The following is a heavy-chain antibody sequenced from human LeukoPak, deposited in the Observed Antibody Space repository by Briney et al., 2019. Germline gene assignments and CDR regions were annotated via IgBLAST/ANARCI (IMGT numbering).Heavy chain of an antibody. J-gene: IGHJ4*02. CDR3: ARGYAYGPNYYFDY. D-gene: IGHD5-18*01. CDR2: IYYSGST. V-gene: IGHV4-59*01. CDR1: GGSISSYY. Sequence: ETLSLTWSVSGGSISSYYWSWIRQPPGKGLEWIGYIYYSGSTDYNPSLKSRVTISIDTSKNHFSLRLSSVTAADAASYYCARGYAYGPNYYFDYWGQGALVTVSS.